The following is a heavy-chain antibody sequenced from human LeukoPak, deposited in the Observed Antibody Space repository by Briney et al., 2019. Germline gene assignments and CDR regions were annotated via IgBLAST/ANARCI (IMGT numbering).Heavy chain of an antibody. V-gene: IGHV1-69*13. CDR3: AGTGLDTSGSSYYFDY. CDR2: TIPIFGTA. CDR1: GYTFTSYA. D-gene: IGHD3-10*01. Sequence: SVKVSCKASGYTFTSYAISWVRQAPGQGLEWMGGTIPIFGTANYAQKFQGRVTISADESTSTAYMELSSLGSEDTAVYYCAGTGLDTSGSSYYFDYWGQGTLVTVSS. J-gene: IGHJ4*02.